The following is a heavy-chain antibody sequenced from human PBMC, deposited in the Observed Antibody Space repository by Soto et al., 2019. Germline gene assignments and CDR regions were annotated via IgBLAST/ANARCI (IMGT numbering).Heavy chain of an antibody. D-gene: IGHD1-1*01. CDR2: INPNSGGT. CDR1: GYTFSDYY. J-gene: IGHJ4*02. V-gene: IGHV1-2*02. Sequence: VASVKVSCKAPGYTFSDYYIHWVRQAPGQGLEWMGWINPNSGGTKYAPKFQGGVTMTRDTSITTAYMELSRLRSGDTAVYYCAREPATAKPEGVDFWGQGTLVTVSS. CDR3: AREPATAKPEGVDF.